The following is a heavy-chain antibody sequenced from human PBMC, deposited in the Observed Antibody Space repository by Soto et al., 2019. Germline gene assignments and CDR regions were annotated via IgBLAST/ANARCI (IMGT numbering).Heavy chain of an antibody. D-gene: IGHD4-17*01. CDR1: GGSISSGGYS. Sequence: PSETLSLTCAVSGGSISSGGYSCNWFRQPPGKGLEWIGYIYHSGSTYYNPSLKSRVTISVDRSKNQFSLKLSSVTAADTAVYYCARGMTTVTTLDYWGQGTLVTVSS. V-gene: IGHV4-30-2*01. CDR2: IYHSGST. J-gene: IGHJ4*02. CDR3: ARGMTTVTTLDY.